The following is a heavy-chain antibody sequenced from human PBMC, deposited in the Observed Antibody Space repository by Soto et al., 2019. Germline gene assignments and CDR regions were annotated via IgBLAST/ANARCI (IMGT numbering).Heavy chain of an antibody. V-gene: IGHV4-34*02. Sequence: QVQLQQWGAGLLEPSETLSLTCAVYGGSFSGYFWSWIRQPPGKGLEWIGEVNHSGSTNYNPSLKSRVTISIDTSKHQVSLKLSSVIAADTAVYYCARSRLPYYYYYGMDVWGQGTTVTVS. CDR3: ARSRLPYYYYYGMDV. CDR2: VNHSGST. CDR1: GGSFSGYF. J-gene: IGHJ6*02. D-gene: IGHD2-15*01.